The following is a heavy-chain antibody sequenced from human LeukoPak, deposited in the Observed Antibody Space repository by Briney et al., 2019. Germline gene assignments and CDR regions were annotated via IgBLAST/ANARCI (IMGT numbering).Heavy chain of an antibody. V-gene: IGHV1-69*05. CDR3: ASCGLGYSYYYMDV. D-gene: IGHD5-18*01. J-gene: IGHJ6*03. CDR1: GGTFSSYA. Sequence: GASVKVSCKASGGTFSSYAISWVRQAPGQGLEWMGGIIPIFGTANYALKFQGRVTITTDESTSTAYMELSSLRSEDTAVYYCASCGLGYSYYYMDVWGKGTTVTVSS. CDR2: IIPIFGTA.